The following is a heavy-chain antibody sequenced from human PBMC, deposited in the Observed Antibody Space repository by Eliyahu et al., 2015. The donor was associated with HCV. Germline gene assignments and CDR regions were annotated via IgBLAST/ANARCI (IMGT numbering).Heavy chain of an antibody. CDR2: IHYSGST. V-gene: IGHV4-59*01. CDR3: ASGGGGIAVTGTGGWFDP. D-gene: IGHD6-19*01. CDR1: GXSIXXSX. J-gene: IGHJ5*02. Sequence: QVQLQESGPGLVKPSETLSLTXTVSGXSIXXSXWRWIRXPPGKGLEWIGYIHYSGSTNYNPSLKSRVTMSVDTSKNQFSLNLTSVTAADTAMYYCASGGGGIAVTGTGGWFDPWGQGTLVTVSS.